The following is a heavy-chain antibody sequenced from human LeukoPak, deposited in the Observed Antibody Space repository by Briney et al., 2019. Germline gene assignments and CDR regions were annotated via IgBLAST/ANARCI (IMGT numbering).Heavy chain of an antibody. D-gene: IGHD1-7*01. Sequence: GASVKVSWKASGYTFPGYYMHWVRQAPGQGLEWMGWINPNSGGTNYAQKFQGWVTMTRDTSISTAYMELSRLRSDDTAVYYCARAIRTGTAGDYWGQGTLVTVSS. CDR1: GYTFPGYY. J-gene: IGHJ4*02. V-gene: IGHV1-2*04. CDR2: INPNSGGT. CDR3: ARAIRTGTAGDY.